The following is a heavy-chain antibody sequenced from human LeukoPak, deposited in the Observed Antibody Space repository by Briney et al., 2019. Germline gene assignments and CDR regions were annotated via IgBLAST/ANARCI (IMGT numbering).Heavy chain of an antibody. V-gene: IGHV7-4-1*02. CDR1: GYTFTSYP. CDR3: ARDPPRSHGAFDI. D-gene: IGHD1-26*01. J-gene: IGHJ3*02. CDR2: INTNTGNP. Sequence: ASVKVSCKASGYTFTSYPMNWVRQAPGQGLEWMGWINTNTGNPTYDQGFTGRFVFSLDTSVSTAYLQISSLEAEDTAVYYCARDPPRSHGAFDIWGQGTMVIVSS.